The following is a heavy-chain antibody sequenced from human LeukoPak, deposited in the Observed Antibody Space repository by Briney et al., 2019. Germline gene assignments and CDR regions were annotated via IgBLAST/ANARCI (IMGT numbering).Heavy chain of an antibody. Sequence: GGSLRLSCAASGFTFSSYGMSWVRQAPGKGLEWVSAISGSGGSTYYADSVKGRFTIYRDYSKNKLFLQMNSLRAEDTAIYFCARGEFGSFDYWGQGTLVTVSS. CDR3: ARGEFGSFDY. J-gene: IGHJ4*02. CDR1: GFTFSSYG. CDR2: ISGSGGST. D-gene: IGHD3-16*01. V-gene: IGHV3-23*01.